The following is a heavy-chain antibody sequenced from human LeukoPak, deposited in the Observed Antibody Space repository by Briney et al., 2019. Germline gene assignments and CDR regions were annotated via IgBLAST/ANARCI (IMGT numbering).Heavy chain of an antibody. Sequence: GGSLRLSCAASGFTFSTYAMHWVRQAPGKGLEWVAVTSFDGTTKYYADSVKGRFTVSRDNSKNTLILQMNSLRAEDTAVYYCARGSSTNCYGGNRFYYYMAVWGKGTTVTVSS. D-gene: IGHD2-2*01. J-gene: IGHJ6*03. CDR2: TSFDGTTK. V-gene: IGHV3-30*04. CDR1: GFTFSTYA. CDR3: ARGSSTNCYGGNRFYYYMAV.